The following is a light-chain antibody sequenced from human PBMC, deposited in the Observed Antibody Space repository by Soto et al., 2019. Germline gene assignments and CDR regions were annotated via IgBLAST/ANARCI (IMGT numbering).Light chain of an antibody. CDR2: AAS. J-gene: IGKJ3*01. Sequence: DIQMTQSPSSLSASVGDRVTITCRASQGISNDLAWYQQKPGKVPKLLIYAASTLPSGVPSRFSGSGSGTDFTLTISSLQPEDVASYYCQNYNSAPFTFGPGTEVDIK. CDR1: QGISND. CDR3: QNYNSAPFT. V-gene: IGKV1-27*01.